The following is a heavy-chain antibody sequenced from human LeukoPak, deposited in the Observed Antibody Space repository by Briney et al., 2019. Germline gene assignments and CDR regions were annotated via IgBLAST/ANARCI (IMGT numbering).Heavy chain of an antibody. CDR3: ARGRDYDFWSGPTWLLDY. V-gene: IGHV4-59*01. CDR1: GGSISSYY. Sequence: SETLSLTCTVSGGSISSYYWSWIRQPPEKGLEWIGYIYYSGSTNYNPSLKSRVTISVDTSKNQFSLKLSSVTAADTAVYYCARGRDYDFWSGPTWLLDYWGQGTLVTVSS. D-gene: IGHD3-3*01. CDR2: IYYSGST. J-gene: IGHJ4*02.